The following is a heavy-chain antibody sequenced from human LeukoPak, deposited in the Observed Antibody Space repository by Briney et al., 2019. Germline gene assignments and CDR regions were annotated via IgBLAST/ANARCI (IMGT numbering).Heavy chain of an antibody. V-gene: IGHV3-23*01. CDR3: AKLKQPFDY. CDR2: VSSTGGST. Sequence: GGSLRLSCAASGFTFSSYAMSWVRQVPGKGLEWVSTVSSTGGSTYYADSVKGRFSISRDNSMNTLDLQMNSLRAEDTAVYYCAKLKQPFDYWGQGILVTVSS. D-gene: IGHD1/OR15-1a*01. J-gene: IGHJ4*02. CDR1: GFTFSSYA.